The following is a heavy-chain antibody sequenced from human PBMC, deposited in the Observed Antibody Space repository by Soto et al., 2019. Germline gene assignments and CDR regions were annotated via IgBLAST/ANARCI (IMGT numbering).Heavy chain of an antibody. V-gene: IGHV3-48*02. CDR2: INSNSGTI. D-gene: IGHD6-19*01. CDR1: GFTFSSYN. Sequence: GGTLRLSCAPSGFTFSSYNMNWVRQAPGKGLEWVSYINSNSGTIYYADSVKGRFNISRDNAKNSLYLQMNSLRDEDTAVYYCARGGQHWLAEPTIWGQGTMVTVSS. J-gene: IGHJ3*02. CDR3: ARGGQHWLAEPTI.